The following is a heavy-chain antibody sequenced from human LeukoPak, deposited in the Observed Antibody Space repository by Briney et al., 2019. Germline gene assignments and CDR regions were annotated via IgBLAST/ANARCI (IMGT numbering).Heavy chain of an antibody. D-gene: IGHD2-15*01. J-gene: IGHJ5*02. CDR3: ARGQVVVAATPIDP. Sequence: ASVKVSCKASGYTFTSYDINWVRHAPGQGLEWMGWMNPNSGNTGYAQKFQGRVTMTRNTSISTAYMELSSLRSEDTAVYYCARGQVVVAATPIDPWGQGTLVTVSS. V-gene: IGHV1-8*01. CDR2: MNPNSGNT. CDR1: GYTFTSYD.